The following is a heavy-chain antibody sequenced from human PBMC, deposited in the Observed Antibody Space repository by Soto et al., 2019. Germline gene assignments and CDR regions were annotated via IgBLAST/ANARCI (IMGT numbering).Heavy chain of an antibody. J-gene: IGHJ5*01. CDR2: IYKSTTT. D-gene: IGHD2-15*01. CDR1: GDSISTVDYF. Sequence: QVRLLESGPGLVKPSQTLSLTCSVSGDSISTVDYFWAWIRQPPGQALEYIGYIYKSTTTYYNPSFEGRVAISLDTSKSPFSLTVTSVTAADTAVYFCARGRYCLTGRCFPNWFDSWGQGTLVTVSS. CDR3: ARGRYCLTGRCFPNWFDS. V-gene: IGHV4-30-4*01.